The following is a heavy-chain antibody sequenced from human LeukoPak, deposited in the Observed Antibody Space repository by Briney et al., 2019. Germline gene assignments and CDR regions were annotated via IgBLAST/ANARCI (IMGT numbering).Heavy chain of an antibody. J-gene: IGHJ6*03. CDR1: GFTFSSYA. CDR2: ISGSGGST. CDR3: AKHSSSSFYYSYMDV. Sequence: GGXVXLSCAAPGFTFSSYAISWVRQAPGKGLEGVSGISGSGGSTYYADSVKGRFTISRDNSKNTLYLQMNSLRGEDTAVYNCAKHSSSSFYYSYMDVWGKGTTVTVSS. D-gene: IGHD6-6*01. V-gene: IGHV3-23*01.